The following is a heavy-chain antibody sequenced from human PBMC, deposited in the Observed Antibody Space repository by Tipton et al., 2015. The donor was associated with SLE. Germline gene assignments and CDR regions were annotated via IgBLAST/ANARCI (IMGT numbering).Heavy chain of an antibody. CDR3: AREGAGGPDY. D-gene: IGHD3-10*01. CDR2: ISSSGNTI. J-gene: IGHJ4*02. V-gene: IGHV3-48*03. CDR1: GFTFSNYG. Sequence: GSLRLPCAASGFTFSNYGRNWVRQATGKGLEWVSYISSSGNTIYYADSVKGRFTISRDNAKNSLYLQMISLGAEDTAVYYCAREGAGGPDYWGQGTLVTVSS.